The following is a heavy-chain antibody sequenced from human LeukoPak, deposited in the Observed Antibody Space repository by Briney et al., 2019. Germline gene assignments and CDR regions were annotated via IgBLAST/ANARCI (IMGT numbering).Heavy chain of an antibody. CDR1: GGSISSSSYY. CDR2: IYYSGST. V-gene: IGHV4-39*01. CDR3: ARLVVDYYDSSGYYLPYYFDY. Sequence: SETLSLTCTVSGGSISSSSYYWGWIRQPPGKGLEWSGSIYYSGSTYYNPSLKSRVTISVDTSKNQFSLKLSSVTAADTAVYYCARLVVDYYDSSGYYLPYYFDYWGQGTLVSVS. J-gene: IGHJ4*02. D-gene: IGHD3-22*01.